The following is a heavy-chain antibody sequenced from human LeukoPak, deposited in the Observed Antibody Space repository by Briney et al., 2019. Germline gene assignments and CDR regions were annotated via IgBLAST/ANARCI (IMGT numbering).Heavy chain of an antibody. D-gene: IGHD5-24*01. V-gene: IGHV4-34*01. Sequence: SETLSLTCAVYGGSFSGYYWSWIRQPPGKGLEWIGSIYYSGSTYYNPSLKSRVTISVDTSKNQFSLKLSSVTAADTAVYYCARDSRRDGYNLDYWGRGTLVTVSS. CDR2: IYYSGST. CDR3: ARDSRRDGYNLDY. J-gene: IGHJ4*02. CDR1: GGSFSGYY.